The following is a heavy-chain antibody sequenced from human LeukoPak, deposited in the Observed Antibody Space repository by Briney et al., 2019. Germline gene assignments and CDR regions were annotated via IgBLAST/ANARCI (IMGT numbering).Heavy chain of an antibody. CDR3: ARRGNSWNDFDS. CDR2: XXXSGXX. Sequence: PSETLXLTXTVSGGSISXXXXXXXXIRXPPGXXXXWIXXXXXSGXXNXNPXXXXXXSISVXTSKKQFSLNLSSVTXXXTAVYYCARRGNSWNDFDSWGQGTLVTVSS. CDR1: GGSISXXXXX. V-gene: IGHV4-61*05. J-gene: IGHJ4*02. D-gene: IGHD6-13*01.